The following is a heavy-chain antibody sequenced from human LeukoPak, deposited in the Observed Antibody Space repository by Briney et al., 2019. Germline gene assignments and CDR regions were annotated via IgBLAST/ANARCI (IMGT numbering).Heavy chain of an antibody. V-gene: IGHV3-53*01. CDR3: ATTGVQNWFDP. Sequence: GGSLRLSCAASGFTVSSNYMSWVRQAPGKGLEWVSVIYSGGSTYYADSVKGRFTISRDNSKNTLYLQMNSLRAEDTAVYYCATTGVQNWFDPWGQGTLVTVSS. CDR2: IYSGGST. CDR1: GFTVSSNY. J-gene: IGHJ5*02. D-gene: IGHD1-1*01.